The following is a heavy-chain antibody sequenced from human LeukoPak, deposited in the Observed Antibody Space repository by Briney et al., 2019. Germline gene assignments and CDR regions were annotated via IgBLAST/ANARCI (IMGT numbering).Heavy chain of an antibody. J-gene: IGHJ4*02. D-gene: IGHD2-15*01. CDR2: IYHSGST. Sequence: SETLSLTCAVYGGSFSGYYWGWIRQPPGKGLEWIGSIYHSGSTYYNPSLKSRVTISVDTSKNQFSLKLSSVTAADTAVYYCARASGCSGGSCYLNYFDYWGQGTLVTVSS. CDR3: ARASGCSGGSCYLNYFDY. V-gene: IGHV4-38-2*01. CDR1: GGSFSGYY.